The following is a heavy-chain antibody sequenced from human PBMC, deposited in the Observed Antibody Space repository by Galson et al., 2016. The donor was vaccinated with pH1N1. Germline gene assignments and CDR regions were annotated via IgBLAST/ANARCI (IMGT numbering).Heavy chain of an antibody. CDR1: GFTFSNYA. J-gene: IGHJ1*01. V-gene: IGHV3-23*01. Sequence: SLRLSCAASGFTFSNYAMSWVRQAPGKGLEWVSVISGGGSNTYYADSVKGRFTISRDNSKNTLYLQMNSLRAEDTAVYYCAKDDPYGGDYPPNEYFQHWARAPWSPSPQ. CDR3: AKDDPYGGDYPPNEYFQH. D-gene: IGHD4-23*01. CDR2: ISGGGSNT.